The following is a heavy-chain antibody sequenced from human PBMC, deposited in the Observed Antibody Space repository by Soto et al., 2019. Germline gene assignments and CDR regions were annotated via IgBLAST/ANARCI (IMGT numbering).Heavy chain of an antibody. Sequence: GGSLRLSCAASGFTFSSYWMHWVRQAPGKGLVWVSRINSDGSSTSYADSVKGRLTISRDNAKNTLYLQMNSLRAEDTAVYYCARASGMVYAIDYWGQGTLVTVSS. CDR3: ARASGMVYAIDY. J-gene: IGHJ4*02. D-gene: IGHD2-8*01. CDR2: INSDGSST. V-gene: IGHV3-74*01. CDR1: GFTFSSYW.